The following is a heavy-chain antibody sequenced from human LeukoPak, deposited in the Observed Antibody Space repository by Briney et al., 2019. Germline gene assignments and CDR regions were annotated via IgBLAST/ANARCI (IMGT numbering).Heavy chain of an antibody. V-gene: IGHV3-48*04. Sequence: GGSLRLPCAASGFTFSSYSMNWVRQAPGKGLEWVSYISSSRSTIYYADSVKGRFTISRDNAKNSLYLQMNSLRAEDTAVYYCAELGITMIGGVWGKGTTVTISS. CDR2: ISSSRSTI. CDR3: AELGITMIGGV. J-gene: IGHJ6*04. D-gene: IGHD3-10*02. CDR1: GFTFSSYS.